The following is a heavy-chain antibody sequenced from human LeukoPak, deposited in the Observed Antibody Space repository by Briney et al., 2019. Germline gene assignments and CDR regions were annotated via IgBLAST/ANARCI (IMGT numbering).Heavy chain of an antibody. CDR3: AKRRLTGYYSPHFDY. CDR2: ISGGGGST. Sequence: GSLRLSCAASGFTFSSYAMNWVRQAPGKGLEWVSAISGGGGSTYYADSVKGRFTISRDNSKNTLFLQMNSLRAEDTAVYYCAKRRLTGYYSPHFDYWGQGTLVTVSS. D-gene: IGHD3-9*01. J-gene: IGHJ4*02. V-gene: IGHV3-23*01. CDR1: GFTFSSYA.